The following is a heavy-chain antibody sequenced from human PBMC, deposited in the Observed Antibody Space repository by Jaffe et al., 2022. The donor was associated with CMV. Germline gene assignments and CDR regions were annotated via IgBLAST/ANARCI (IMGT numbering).Heavy chain of an antibody. CDR1: GFTFSSYS. J-gene: IGHJ3*02. Sequence: EVQLVESGGGLVKPGGSLRLSCAASGFTFSSYSMNWVRQAPGKGLEWVSSISSSSSYIYYADSVKGRFTISRDNAKNSLYLQMNSLRAEDTAVYYCARDDMRTQYYYDSSGYYAPDAFDIWGQGTMVTVSS. V-gene: IGHV3-21*01. CDR3: ARDDMRTQYYYDSSGYYAPDAFDI. D-gene: IGHD3-22*01. CDR2: ISSSSSYI.